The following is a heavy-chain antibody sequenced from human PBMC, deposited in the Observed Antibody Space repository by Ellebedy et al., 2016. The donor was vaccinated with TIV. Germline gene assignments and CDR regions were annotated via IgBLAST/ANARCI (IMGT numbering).Heavy chain of an antibody. CDR1: GFTFSSYG. V-gene: IGHV3-33*01. CDR2: IWYDGSNK. J-gene: IGHJ4*02. D-gene: IGHD5-18*01. Sequence: GESLKISXAASGFTFSSYGMHWVRQAPGKGLEWVAVIWYDGSNKYYADSVKGQFTISRDNSKNTLYLQMNSLRAEDTAVYYCARDLRGYSYGGLDYWGQGTLVTVSS. CDR3: ARDLRGYSYGGLDY.